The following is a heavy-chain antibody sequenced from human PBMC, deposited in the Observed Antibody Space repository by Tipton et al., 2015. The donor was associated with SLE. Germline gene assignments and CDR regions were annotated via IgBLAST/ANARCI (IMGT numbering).Heavy chain of an antibody. CDR3: ARETSERMSDAFDI. Sequence: SLRLSCVASGFTFEDYAMHWVRQAPGKGLEWVSRISWSSGNIGYADSVKGRFTISRDNAKNSLFLQMNGLRPEDTALYYCARETSERMSDAFDIWGQGTLVTVSS. CDR2: ISWSSGNI. CDR1: GFTFEDYA. J-gene: IGHJ3*02. D-gene: IGHD2/OR15-2a*01. V-gene: IGHV3-9*01.